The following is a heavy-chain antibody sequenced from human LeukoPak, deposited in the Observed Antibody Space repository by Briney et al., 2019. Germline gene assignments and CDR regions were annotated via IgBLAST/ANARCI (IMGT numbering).Heavy chain of an antibody. V-gene: IGHV3-23*01. Sequence: GGSLRLSCAASGFTFSSYAMSWVRQAPRKGLEWVSAISGSGGSTYYADSVKGRFTISRDNSKNTLYLQMNSLRAEDTAVYYCADGSPDTLDAFDIWGQGTMVTVSS. D-gene: IGHD1-26*01. CDR3: ADGSPDTLDAFDI. CDR2: ISGSGGST. J-gene: IGHJ3*02. CDR1: GFTFSSYA.